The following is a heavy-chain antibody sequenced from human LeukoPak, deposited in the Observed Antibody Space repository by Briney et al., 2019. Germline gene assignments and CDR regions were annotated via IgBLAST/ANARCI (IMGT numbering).Heavy chain of an antibody. CDR2: ISGSGGST. CDR1: GFTFSSYG. J-gene: IGHJ4*02. Sequence: GGSLRLSCAASGFTFSSYGMSWVRQAPGKGLEWVSAISGSGGSTYYADSVKGRFTISRDNSKNTLYPQMNSLRAEDTAVYYCAKDMSYYYDSSGYYRYWGQGTLVTVSS. D-gene: IGHD3-22*01. CDR3: AKDMSYYYDSSGYYRY. V-gene: IGHV3-23*01.